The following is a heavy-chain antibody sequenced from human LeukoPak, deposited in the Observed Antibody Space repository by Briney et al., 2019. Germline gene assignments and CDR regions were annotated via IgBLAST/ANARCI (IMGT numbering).Heavy chain of an antibody. CDR3: AREGYGDPGLAY. J-gene: IGHJ4*02. CDR1: GYTFTSYY. CDR2: INPSGGST. D-gene: IGHD4-17*01. V-gene: IGHV1-46*01. Sequence: GASVKVSCKASGYTFTSYYMHRVRQAPGQGLEWMGIINPSGGSTSYAQKFQGRVTMTRDTSTSTVYMELSSLRSEDTAVYYCAREGYGDPGLAYWGQGTLVTVSS.